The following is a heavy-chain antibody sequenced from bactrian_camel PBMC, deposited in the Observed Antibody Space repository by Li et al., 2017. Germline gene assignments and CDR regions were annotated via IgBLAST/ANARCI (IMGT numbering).Heavy chain of an antibody. CDR2: FYRDGDT. D-gene: IGHD1*01. Sequence: VQLVESGGGSVQPGGSLRLSCTATGFTFEDVHAAWYRQAPGRRCELVSAFYRDGDTYYSRSVKGRFTISHGAAKNSIDLEMNSLKPDDTAVYYCAATGQMLSVAGCSTQGTQVTVS. V-gene: IGHV3-1*01. CDR1: GFTFEDVH. J-gene: IGHJ4*01.